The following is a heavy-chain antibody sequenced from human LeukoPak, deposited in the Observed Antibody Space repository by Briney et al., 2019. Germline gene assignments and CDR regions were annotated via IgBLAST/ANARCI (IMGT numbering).Heavy chain of an antibody. V-gene: IGHV4-30-4*08. D-gene: IGHD2-2*01. Sequence: SETLSLTCTVSGGSISSSSYYWSWIRQPPGKGLEWIGYIYYSGSTYYNPSLKSRVTISVDTSKNQFSLKLSSVTAADTAVYYCARVGYWSNYYYYYYMDVWGKGTTVTVSS. CDR1: GGSISSSSYY. CDR2: IYYSGST. CDR3: ARVGYWSNYYYYYYMDV. J-gene: IGHJ6*03.